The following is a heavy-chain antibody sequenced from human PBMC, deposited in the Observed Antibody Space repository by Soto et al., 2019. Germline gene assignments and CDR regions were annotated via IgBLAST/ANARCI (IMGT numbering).Heavy chain of an antibody. CDR3: ARRYGGNFDY. D-gene: IGHD1-26*01. V-gene: IGHV4-61*08. J-gene: IGHJ4*02. CDR1: GGSISSGGYS. Sequence: SETLSLTCAVSGGSISSGGYSWSWIRQPPGKGLEWIGYIYYSGSTNYNPSLKSRVTISVDTSKNQFSLKLTSVTAADTAVYYCARRYGGNFDYWGQGTLVTVSS. CDR2: IYYSGST.